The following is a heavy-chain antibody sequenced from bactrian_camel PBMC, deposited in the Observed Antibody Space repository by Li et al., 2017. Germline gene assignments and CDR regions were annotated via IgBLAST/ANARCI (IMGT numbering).Heavy chain of an antibody. D-gene: IGHD1*01. J-gene: IGHJ6*01. Sequence: QVQLVESGGGSVQAGGSLRLSCKTSGFAANRRCMAWFRQGAGKEREAVAGINAGDITTYVDSVKGRFTISQDNAKNTVYLQMNSLKPEDTRMYYCAASRWVTWARELLESDFHFWGQGTQVTVS. V-gene: IGHV3S26*01. CDR3: AASRWVTWARELLESDFHF. CDR1: GFAANRRC. CDR2: INAGDIT.